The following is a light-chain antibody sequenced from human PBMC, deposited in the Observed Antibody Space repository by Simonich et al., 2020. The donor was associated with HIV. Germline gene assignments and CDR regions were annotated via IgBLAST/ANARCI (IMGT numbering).Light chain of an antibody. CDR2: DAS. CDR1: QSVASN. CDR3: QQYTNWPLT. V-gene: IGKV3D-15*01. Sequence: EILMTQSPATLSVSPGERATLSCRASQSVASNLAWYQQKPGQAPRLLIYDASNRATGIPARFSGSGSGTEFTLTISSLQSEDFAVYHCQQYTNWPLTFGGGTKVKIK. J-gene: IGKJ4*01.